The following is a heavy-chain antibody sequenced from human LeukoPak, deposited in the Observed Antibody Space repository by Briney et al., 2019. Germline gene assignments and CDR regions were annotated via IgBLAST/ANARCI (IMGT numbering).Heavy chain of an antibody. CDR3: ARVRSGSSRVFDY. CDR1: GYTFTGYY. Sequence: ASVKVSCKASGYTFTGYYMHWVRQAPGQGLEWMGWINANSGGTNYAQKLQGRVTMTTDTSTSTAYMELRSLRSDDTAVYYCARVRSGSSRVFDYWGQGTLVTVSS. D-gene: IGHD1-26*01. V-gene: IGHV1-2*02. CDR2: INANSGGT. J-gene: IGHJ4*02.